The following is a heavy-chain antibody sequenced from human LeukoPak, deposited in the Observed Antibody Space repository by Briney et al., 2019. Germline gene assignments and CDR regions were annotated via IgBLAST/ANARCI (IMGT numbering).Heavy chain of an antibody. CDR2: TNQEGSEK. CDR1: GFTISTYW. V-gene: IGHV3-7*01. J-gene: IGHJ4*02. CDR3: ATHKSSGWYVY. D-gene: IGHD6-13*01. Sequence: SGGSLRLSCAASGFTISTYWMSWVRQAPGKGLEWVANTNQEGSEKYYVDSVKGRFTISKDNAKNSLYLQMNSLRAGDTAVYYCATHKSSGWYVYWGQGTLVTVSS.